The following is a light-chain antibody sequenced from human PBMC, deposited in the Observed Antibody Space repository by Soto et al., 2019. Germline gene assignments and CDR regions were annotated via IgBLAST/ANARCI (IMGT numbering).Light chain of an antibody. CDR1: QSISSW. J-gene: IGKJ1*01. CDR3: DQSGAPPWT. Sequence: IKVSQSPAAVSAYEGDRVTSRCLASQSISSWLAWYQQKPGKAPKLLIYDASSLESGVPSRFSGSGSGTEFTLTISSLQPDDFAVYYCDQSGAPPWTSGQGTKV. V-gene: IGKV1-5*01. CDR2: DAS.